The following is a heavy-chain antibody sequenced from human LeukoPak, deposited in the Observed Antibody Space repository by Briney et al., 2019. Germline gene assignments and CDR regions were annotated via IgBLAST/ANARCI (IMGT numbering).Heavy chain of an antibody. CDR1: GGSFSGYY. CDR2: INHSGST. CDR3: ANRSVVVPAAIFTSAGSWFDP. D-gene: IGHD2-2*01. J-gene: IGHJ5*02. Sequence: SETLSLTCAVYGGSFSGYYWSWIRQPPGKGLEWIGEINHSGSTNYNPSLKSRVTISVDTSKNQFSLKLSSVTAADTAVYYCANRSVVVPAAIFTSAGSWFDPWGQGTLVTVSS. V-gene: IGHV4-34*01.